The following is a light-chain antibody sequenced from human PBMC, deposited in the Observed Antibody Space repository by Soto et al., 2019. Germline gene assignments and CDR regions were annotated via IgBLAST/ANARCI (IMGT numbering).Light chain of an antibody. CDR2: DVT. CDR3: CSYTGSYTFV. Sequence: QSALTQPRSVSGSPGQSVTISCTGTSSDIGGYYYVSWYQQHPGKAPKLMVYDVTKRPSGVPDRFSGSKSGNTASLTITGLQAEDGVDYSCCSYTGSYTFVFGGGTKPTAL. J-gene: IGLJ2*01. V-gene: IGLV2-11*01. CDR1: SSDIGGYYY.